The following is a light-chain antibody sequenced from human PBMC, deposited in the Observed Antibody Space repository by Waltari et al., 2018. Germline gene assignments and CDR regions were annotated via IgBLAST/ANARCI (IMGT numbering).Light chain of an antibody. CDR3: QQYGSPPYT. Sequence: EIVLTQSPGTLSLSPGERATLSCWASQSVGSSYLAWFQQKPGQAPRLLIYAVSSRATGIPDRFSGSGSGTDVTLTINRLEPEDSAVYYCQQYGSPPYTFGQGTKLEL. J-gene: IGKJ2*01. CDR1: QSVGSSY. CDR2: AVS. V-gene: IGKV3-20*01.